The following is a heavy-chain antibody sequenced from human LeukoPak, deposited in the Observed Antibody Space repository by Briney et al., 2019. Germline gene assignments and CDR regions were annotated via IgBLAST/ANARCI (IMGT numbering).Heavy chain of an antibody. CDR1: GFTFSDYY. Sequence: GGSLRLSCAASGFTFSDYYMSWIRQAPGKGLEWVSYISGSGSTIYYADSVKGRFTISRDNSKNTLYLQMNSLRAEDTAVYYCAKDHRGYDYGDYWGQGTLVTVSS. CDR3: AKDHRGYDYGDY. J-gene: IGHJ4*02. CDR2: ISGSGSTI. D-gene: IGHD3-10*01. V-gene: IGHV3-11*04.